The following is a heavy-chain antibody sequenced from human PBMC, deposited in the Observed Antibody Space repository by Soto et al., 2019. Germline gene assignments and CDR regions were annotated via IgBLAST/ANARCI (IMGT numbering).Heavy chain of an antibody. Sequence: GESLKISCKGSGYSFTSYWISWVRQMPGKGLEWMGRIDPSDSYTNYSPSFQGHVTISADKSISTAYLQWSSLKASDTAMYYCARHSRDYYGSGSRSHCMDVWRQGTTATVSS. CDR2: IDPSDSYT. J-gene: IGHJ6*02. V-gene: IGHV5-10-1*01. CDR1: GYSFTSYW. CDR3: ARHSRDYYGSGSRSHCMDV. D-gene: IGHD3-10*01.